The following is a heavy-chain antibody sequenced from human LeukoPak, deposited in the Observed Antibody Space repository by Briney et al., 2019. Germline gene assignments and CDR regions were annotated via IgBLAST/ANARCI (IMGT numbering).Heavy chain of an antibody. CDR2: ISNDGSKK. J-gene: IGHJ4*02. CDR1: GFTFSSYG. V-gene: IGHV3-30*03. D-gene: IGHD6-19*01. Sequence: GGSLRLSCAASGFTFSSYGMHWVRQAPGKGLDWVAVISNDGSKKYYADSVKGRFTISRDNAKNSLYLQMNSLRAEDTAVYYCARGGWLCDYWGQGTLVTVSS. CDR3: ARGGWLCDY.